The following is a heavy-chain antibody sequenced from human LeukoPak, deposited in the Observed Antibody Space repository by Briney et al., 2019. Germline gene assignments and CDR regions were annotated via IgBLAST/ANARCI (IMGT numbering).Heavy chain of an antibody. D-gene: IGHD5-12*01. CDR1: GFTFSSYR. J-gene: IGHJ5*02. Sequence: GGSLRLSCAASGFTFSSYRMNWVRQAPGKGLEWVSSISSSSSYIYYADSMKGRFTISRDDAKNPLYLQMNSLRAEDTAVYYCARELPEGYDHRGRFDPWGQGTLVTVSS. CDR2: ISSSSSYI. V-gene: IGHV3-21*01. CDR3: ARELPEGYDHRGRFDP.